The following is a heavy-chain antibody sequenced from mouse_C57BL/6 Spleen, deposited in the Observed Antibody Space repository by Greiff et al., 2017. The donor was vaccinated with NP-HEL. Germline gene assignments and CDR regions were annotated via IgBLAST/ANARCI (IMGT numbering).Heavy chain of an antibody. J-gene: IGHJ4*01. CDR2: ISDGGSYT. D-gene: IGHD2-1*01. Sequence: EVQLVESGGGLVKPGGSLKLSCAASGFTFSSYAMSWVRQTPEKRLEWVATISDGGSYTYYPDNVKGRFTISRDNAKNNLYLQMSHLKSEDTAMYYCARFYYGNYGAMDYWGQGTSVTVSS. CDR3: ARFYYGNYGAMDY. CDR1: GFTFSSYA. V-gene: IGHV5-4*01.